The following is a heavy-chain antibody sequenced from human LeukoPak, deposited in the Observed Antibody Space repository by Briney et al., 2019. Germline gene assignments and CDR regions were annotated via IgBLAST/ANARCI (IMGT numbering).Heavy chain of an antibody. Sequence: PGGSLRLSCAASGFTFSSYNMNWVRQAPGQGLEWVSSITSGSSYIYYADSVKGRFTISRDNAKNSLYLQMNSLRAEDTAVYYCTRETQQTNAFDYWGQGTLVTVSS. V-gene: IGHV3-21*01. J-gene: IGHJ4*02. CDR2: ITSGSSYI. CDR1: GFTFSSYN. CDR3: TRETQQTNAFDY.